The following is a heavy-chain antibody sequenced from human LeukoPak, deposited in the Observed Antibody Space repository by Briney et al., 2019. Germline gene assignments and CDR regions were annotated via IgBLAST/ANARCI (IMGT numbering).Heavy chain of an antibody. CDR1: GYTFIDYY. Sequence: ASVTVSCKASGYTFIDYYMHWVRQAPGQGLAWLGWISPNTDDTNYAQKLQGRVTMTTDTSTSTAYMELRSLRSDDTAVYYCARDLAPFYGSGSPHTEFDYWGQGTLVTVSS. CDR2: ISPNTDDT. V-gene: IGHV1-18*04. J-gene: IGHJ4*02. CDR3: ARDLAPFYGSGSPHTEFDY. D-gene: IGHD3-10*01.